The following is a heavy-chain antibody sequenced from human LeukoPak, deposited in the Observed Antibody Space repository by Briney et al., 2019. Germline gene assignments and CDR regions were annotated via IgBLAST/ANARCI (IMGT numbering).Heavy chain of an antibody. V-gene: IGHV4-4*02. J-gene: IGHJ4*02. Sequence: SGTLSLTCTVSGDSINSLDLWSWVRQPPGKGLEWIGEMYLSGTTHSNPSVKSRVTISIGKSKNQFFLNLSSVTAADTAVYYCAGLVGRYSSGLYYYYFDYWGQGTLVTVSS. CDR1: GDSINSLDL. CDR3: AGLVGRYSSGLYYYYFDY. CDR2: MYLSGTT. D-gene: IGHD3-22*01.